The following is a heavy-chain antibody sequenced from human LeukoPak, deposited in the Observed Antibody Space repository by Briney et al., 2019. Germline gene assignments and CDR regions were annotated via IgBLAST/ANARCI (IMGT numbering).Heavy chain of an antibody. J-gene: IGHJ4*02. Sequence: GGSLRLSCAASGFTVSSNYMSWVRQAPGKGLEWVSAICGSDGSRYYADSVKGRFTISRDNSKNTLYLQMNSLRGEDTAVYYCAKGGSPSCYSSSGYWGQGTLVTVSS. V-gene: IGHV3-23*01. CDR2: ICGSDGSR. CDR3: AKGGSPSCYSSSGY. CDR1: GFTVSSNY. D-gene: IGHD2-2*01.